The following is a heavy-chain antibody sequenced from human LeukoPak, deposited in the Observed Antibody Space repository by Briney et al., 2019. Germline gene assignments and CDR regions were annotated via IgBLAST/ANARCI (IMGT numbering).Heavy chain of an antibody. CDR3: AKDRLRDGGRITMIDL. CDR2: ISGIGGST. Sequence: PGGSLRPSCAAFGSTFSIYAMGWVRNAPGKGLEWVSAISGIGGSTYYADSVKRRFTISRDNSKNPLYLQMNSLRAADTAVYYCAKDRLRDGGRITMIDLWGQGTLVTVSS. D-gene: IGHD3-22*01. V-gene: IGHV3-23*01. J-gene: IGHJ5*02. CDR1: GSTFSIYA.